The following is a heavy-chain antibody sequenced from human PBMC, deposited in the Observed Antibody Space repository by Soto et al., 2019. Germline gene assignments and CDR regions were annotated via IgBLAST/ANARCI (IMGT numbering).Heavy chain of an antibody. V-gene: IGHV4-4*07. CDR2: VYSTGTT. Sequence: SETLSLTCSVSGGSINSYWWSWIRQPAGKGLEWIGRVYSTGTTDYNPSLNSRATMSVETSKNQFSLKLTSVTAADTAVYYCARDIGSYAYGEGYWGQGIQVTVSS. D-gene: IGHD3-10*01. CDR3: ARDIGSYAYGEGY. CDR1: GGSINSYW. J-gene: IGHJ4*02.